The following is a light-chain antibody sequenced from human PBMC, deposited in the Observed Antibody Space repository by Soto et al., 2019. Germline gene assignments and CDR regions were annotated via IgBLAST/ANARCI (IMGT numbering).Light chain of an antibody. CDR1: STDVGRYNY. Sequence: QSVLTQPASVSGSPGQSITISCTGTSTDVGRYNYVSWYQQHPGKAPKLMIYDVANRPSGVSNRFSGSKSGITASLTISGLQAEDDADYYCSSYTTSSTYVFGTGTKLTVL. CDR2: DVA. CDR3: SSYTTSSTYV. V-gene: IGLV2-14*01. J-gene: IGLJ1*01.